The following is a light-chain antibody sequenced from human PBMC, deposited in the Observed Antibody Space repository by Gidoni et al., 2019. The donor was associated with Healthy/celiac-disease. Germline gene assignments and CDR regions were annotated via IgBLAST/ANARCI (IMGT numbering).Light chain of an antibody. V-gene: IGLV7-46*01. CDR3: LLSYSGPHVV. CDR2: DTS. Sequence: QAVVTQEPSLTVSPGGTVTLTCGSSTGAVTSGHSPYWFQQKPGQAPRTLIYDTSNKHSWTPARFSGSLLGGKAALTLSGAQPEDEAEYYCLLSYSGPHVVFGGGTKLTVL. CDR1: TGAVTSGHS. J-gene: IGLJ2*01.